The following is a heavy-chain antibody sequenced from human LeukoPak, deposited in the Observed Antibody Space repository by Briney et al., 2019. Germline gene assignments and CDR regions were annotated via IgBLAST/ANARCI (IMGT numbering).Heavy chain of an antibody. CDR1: GFTFSTYA. CDR3: AMDRDDSTWYLLNFMVV. J-gene: IGHJ6*03. V-gene: IGHV3-23*01. CDR2: TSATGGGT. Sequence: PGGSLRVSCAASGFTFSTYAMTWVRQAPGKGLEWVSTTSATGGGTDYADSVRGRFTISRDNSKNTLYLQMNGLRAEDSAVYYRAMDRDDSTWYLLNFMVVWGKGTTVTVSS. D-gene: IGHD6-13*01.